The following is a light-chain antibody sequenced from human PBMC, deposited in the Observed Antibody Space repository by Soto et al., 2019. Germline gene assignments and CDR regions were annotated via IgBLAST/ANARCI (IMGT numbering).Light chain of an antibody. CDR1: QSVSSSY. CDR2: DAS. CDR3: QQYGRSPWT. V-gene: IGKV3-20*01. Sequence: EIVLTQSPGPLSLSPGERATLSCRASQSVSSSYLAWYQPKPGQAPRLXIFDASSRETGISDRFSCSGAGTECTRTISRLEPEDVVVYDCQQYGRSPWTFGQGTKVDIK. J-gene: IGKJ1*01.